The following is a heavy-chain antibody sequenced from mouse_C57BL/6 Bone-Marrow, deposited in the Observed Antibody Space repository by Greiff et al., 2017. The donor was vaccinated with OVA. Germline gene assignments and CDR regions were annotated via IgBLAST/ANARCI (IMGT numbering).Heavy chain of an antibody. CDR3: SNWDGAWFAY. J-gene: IGHJ3*01. Sequence: VQLKQSGAELVRPGASVKLSCTATGFNIKDYYMHWVKQRPEQGLEWIGRIDPEDGDTEYAPKFQGKATMTADTSSNTAYLQLSSLTSEDTAVYYCSNWDGAWFAYWGQGTLVTVSA. CDR2: IDPEDGDT. CDR1: GFNIKDYY. D-gene: IGHD4-1*01. V-gene: IGHV14-1*01.